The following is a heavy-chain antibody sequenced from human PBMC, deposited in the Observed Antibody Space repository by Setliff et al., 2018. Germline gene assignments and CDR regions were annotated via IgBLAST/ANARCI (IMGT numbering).Heavy chain of an antibody. Sequence: KSSETLPLTCTVSGGSISSSRYYWGWIRQPPGKGLEWIGSINYSGSTYYNPSLKSRVTISVETSKNQFSLKLSSVTAADTAVYYCARAAGYSSSWYHYYYGMDVWGQGTTVTVSS. CDR2: INYSGST. CDR1: GGSISSSRYY. J-gene: IGHJ6*02. CDR3: ARAAGYSSSWYHYYYGMDV. D-gene: IGHD6-13*01. V-gene: IGHV4-39*01.